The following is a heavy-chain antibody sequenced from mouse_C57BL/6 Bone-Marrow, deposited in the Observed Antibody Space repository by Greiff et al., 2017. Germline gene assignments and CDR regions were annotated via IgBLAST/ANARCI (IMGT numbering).Heavy chain of an antibody. CDR1: GFSLTSSG. J-gene: IGHJ4*01. CDR3: ARPADENYYAMDY. Sequence: VQGVESGPGLVAPSQSLSITCTVSGFSLTSSGVHWVRQPPGKGLEWLVVIWSDGSTTYNSALKSRLSISKDNSKSQVFLKMNSLQTDDTAMYYCARPADENYYAMDYWGQGTSVTVSS. D-gene: IGHD6-1*01. CDR2: IWSDGST. V-gene: IGHV2-6*03.